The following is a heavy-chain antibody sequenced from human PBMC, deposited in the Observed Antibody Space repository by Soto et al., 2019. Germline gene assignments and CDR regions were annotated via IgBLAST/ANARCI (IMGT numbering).Heavy chain of an antibody. V-gene: IGHV1-69*02. CDR1: GGTFSSYT. J-gene: IGHJ4*02. Sequence: QVQLVQSGAEVKKPGSSVKVSCKASGGTFSSYTISWVRQAPGQGLEWMGRIIPILGIANYAQKCQGRVTMAAEKSSRTAYLELTSLRSEDTAVYYCAGGGRDGYNAACDYGGQGTLVTVSS. D-gene: IGHD2-15*01. CDR2: IIPILGIA. CDR3: AGGGRDGYNAACDY.